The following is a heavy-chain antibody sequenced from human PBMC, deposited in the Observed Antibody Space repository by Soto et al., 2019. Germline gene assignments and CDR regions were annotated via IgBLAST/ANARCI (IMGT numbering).Heavy chain of an antibody. D-gene: IGHD2-15*01. Sequence: SETLSLTCTVSGGSISSGGYYWSWIRQHPGKGLEWIGYIYYSGSTYYNPSLKSRVTISVDTSKNQFSLKLSSVTAADTAVYNCARGWSTLGFDYWGQGTLVTVSS. CDR1: GGSISSGGYY. J-gene: IGHJ4*02. CDR2: IYYSGST. V-gene: IGHV4-31*03. CDR3: ARGWSTLGFDY.